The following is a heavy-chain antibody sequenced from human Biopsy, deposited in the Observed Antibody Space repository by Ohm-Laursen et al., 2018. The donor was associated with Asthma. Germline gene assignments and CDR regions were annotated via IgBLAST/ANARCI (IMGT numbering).Heavy chain of an antibody. V-gene: IGHV1-69*01. CDR3: ARCQVGYSSGWSLLLKKIYYSGMDV. CDR1: GGTFSNFA. D-gene: IGHD6-19*01. J-gene: IGHJ6*02. Sequence: KVSCKTPGGTFSNFAISWVRQAPGQGLEWLGGIMTVFGTTNYAQKFQGRVTITADESTSTAYMEVTSLRSEDTAIYYCARCQVGYSSGWSLLLKKIYYSGMDVWGQGTAVTVSS. CDR2: IMTVFGTT.